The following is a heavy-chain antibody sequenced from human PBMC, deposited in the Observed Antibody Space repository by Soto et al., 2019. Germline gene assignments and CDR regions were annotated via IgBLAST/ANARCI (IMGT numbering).Heavy chain of an antibody. CDR1: GYTFTGYY. D-gene: IGHD3-9*01. J-gene: IGHJ3*02. CDR2: INPNSGGT. V-gene: IGHV1-2*04. CDR3: ARGAYDIQADAFDI. Sequence: ASVKVSCKASGYTFTGYYMHWVRQAPGQGLEWMGWINPNSGGTNYAQKFQGWVTMTRDTSISTAYMELSRLRSDDTAVYYCARGAYDIQADAFDIWGQGTMVTVSS.